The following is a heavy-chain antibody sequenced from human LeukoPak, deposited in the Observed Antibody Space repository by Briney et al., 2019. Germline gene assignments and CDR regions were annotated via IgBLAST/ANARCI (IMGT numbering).Heavy chain of an antibody. D-gene: IGHD3-22*01. Sequence: GGSLRLSCAASGFTFRTYGMHWVRQAPGKGLEWVANIKQDGSEKYYVDSVKGRFTTSRDNAKNSLYLQMNSLRAEDTAVYYCARAPITMIVAYYFDYWGQGTLVTVSS. V-gene: IGHV3-7*01. J-gene: IGHJ4*02. CDR2: IKQDGSEK. CDR1: GFTFRTYG. CDR3: ARAPITMIVAYYFDY.